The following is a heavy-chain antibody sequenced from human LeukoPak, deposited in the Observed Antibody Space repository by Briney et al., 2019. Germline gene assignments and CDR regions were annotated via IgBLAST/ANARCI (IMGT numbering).Heavy chain of an antibody. D-gene: IGHD6-6*01. J-gene: IGHJ6*03. CDR1: GFTFSNYA. Sequence: GGSLRLSCAASGFTFSNYAMSWVRQAPGKGLEGVSGISGSGGSTYYADSVKGRFTISRDNSKNTLYLQMNSLRAEDTAVYYCAKGDLVPYSSSPNYYYYYMDVWGKGTTVTVSS. CDR3: AKGDLVPYSSSPNYYYYYMDV. V-gene: IGHV3-23*01. CDR2: ISGSGGST.